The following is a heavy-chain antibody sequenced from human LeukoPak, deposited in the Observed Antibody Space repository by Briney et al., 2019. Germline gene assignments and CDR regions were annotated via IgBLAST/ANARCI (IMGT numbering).Heavy chain of an antibody. CDR1: GYTFTSYA. J-gene: IGHJ6*03. D-gene: IGHD3-16*01. Sequence: ASVKVSCKASGYTFTSYAMHWVRQAPGQRLEWMGWINAGNGNTKYSQKFQGRVTITRDTSASTAYMELSSLRSEDTAVYYCARGSVLGGYYYYMDVWGKGTTVTVSS. CDR3: ARGSVLGGYYYYMDV. V-gene: IGHV1-3*01. CDR2: INAGNGNT.